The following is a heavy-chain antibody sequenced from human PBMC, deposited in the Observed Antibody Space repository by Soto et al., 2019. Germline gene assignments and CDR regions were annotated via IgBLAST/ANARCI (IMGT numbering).Heavy chain of an antibody. J-gene: IGHJ3*02. CDR1: GFTFSSYG. CDR2: IWYDGSNK. Sequence: GGSLRLSCAASGFTFSSYGMHWVRQAPGKGLEWVAVIWYDGSNKYYVDSVKGRFTISRDNSKNTLYLQMNSLRAEDTAVYYCARDPGIAAAGTTPDAFDIWGQGTMVTVSS. CDR3: ARDPGIAAAGTTPDAFDI. V-gene: IGHV3-33*01. D-gene: IGHD6-13*01.